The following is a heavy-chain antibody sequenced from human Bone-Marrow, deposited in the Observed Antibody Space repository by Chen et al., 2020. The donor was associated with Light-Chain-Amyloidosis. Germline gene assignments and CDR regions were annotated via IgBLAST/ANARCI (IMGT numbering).Heavy chain of an antibody. J-gene: IGHJ6*02. CDR3: AKGAYYDILTGYYHYYYYGMDV. V-gene: IGHV3-30*18. Sequence: QVQLVESGGGVVQPGRSLRLSCAASGFTFSSYGMHWVRQAPGKGLEWVAVISYDGSNKYYADSVKGRFTISRDNSKNTLYLQMNSLGAEDTAVYYCAKGAYYDILTGYYHYYYYGMDVWGQGTTVTVSS. CDR1: GFTFSSYG. D-gene: IGHD3-9*01. CDR2: ISYDGSNK.